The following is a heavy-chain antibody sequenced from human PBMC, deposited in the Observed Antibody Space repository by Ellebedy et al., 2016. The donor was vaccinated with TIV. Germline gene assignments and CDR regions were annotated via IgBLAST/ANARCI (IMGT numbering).Heavy chain of an antibody. CDR3: AGGTY. CDR1: GFTFSRYA. V-gene: IGHV3-53*01. Sequence: GESLKISCAASGFTFSRYAMHWVRQAPGKGLEWVSIMDAGGNTHYPDPVKGRFTVSRDNSKNTLYLQMNSLRAEDTAVYYCAGGTYWGQGTLVTVSS. CDR2: MDAGGNT. J-gene: IGHJ4*02.